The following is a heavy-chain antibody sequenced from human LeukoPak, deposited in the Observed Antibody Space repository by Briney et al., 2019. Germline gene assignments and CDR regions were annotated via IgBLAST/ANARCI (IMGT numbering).Heavy chain of an antibody. CDR2: INHSGNT. V-gene: IGHV4-34*01. J-gene: IGHJ6*03. Sequence: SETLSLTCAVYGGSFSGYYWSWLRQPPGKGREWVGEINHSGNTNYNPSLKSRVTISVDTSKNQFSLKLSSVTAADTAVYYCARQVRAARPNFYYYYMDVWGKGTTVTVSS. D-gene: IGHD6-6*01. CDR1: GGSFSGYY. CDR3: ARQVRAARPNFYYYYMDV.